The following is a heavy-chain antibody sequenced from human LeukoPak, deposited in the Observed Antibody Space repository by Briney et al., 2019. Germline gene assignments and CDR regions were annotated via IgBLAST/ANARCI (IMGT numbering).Heavy chain of an antibody. CDR1: GFTFDDYA. J-gene: IGHJ4*02. Sequence: GGSLRLSCAPSGFTFDDYAMHWVRQAPGKGLEWVSGISWNSGSIGYADSVKGRFTISRDNAKNSLYLQMNSLRAEDTALYYWAKDRAVMGNWVDYWGQGNLVTVSS. CDR2: ISWNSGSI. D-gene: IGHD3-16*01. V-gene: IGHV3-9*01. CDR3: AKDRAVMGNWVDY.